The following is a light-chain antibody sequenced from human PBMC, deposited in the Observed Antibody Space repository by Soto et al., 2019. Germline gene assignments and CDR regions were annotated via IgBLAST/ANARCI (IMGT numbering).Light chain of an antibody. J-gene: IGLJ2*01. Sequence: QSVLTQPPSASGTPGQRVTISCSGSSSNIGSNTVNWYQQLPGTAPKLLIYISNQRPSGVPDRFSGSRSGTSASLAISGLQSEDEGDYYCATWDDSLNGHVVFGGGTQLTVL. CDR1: SSNIGSNT. CDR2: ISN. CDR3: ATWDDSLNGHVV. V-gene: IGLV1-44*01.